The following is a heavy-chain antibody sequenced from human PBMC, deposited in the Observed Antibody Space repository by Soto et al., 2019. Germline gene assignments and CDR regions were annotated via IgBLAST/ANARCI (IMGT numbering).Heavy chain of an antibody. CDR3: INYGSGSYYRRYYYYGMDV. D-gene: IGHD3-10*01. Sequence: SGGSLRLSCAASGFTFSNAWMNWVRQAPGKGLEWVGRIKSKTDGGTTDYAAPVKGRFTISRDDSKNTLYLQMNSLKTEDTAVYYCINYGSGSYYRRYYYYGMDVWGQGTTVTVSS. CDR2: IKSKTDGGTT. J-gene: IGHJ6*02. CDR1: GFTFSNAW. V-gene: IGHV3-15*07.